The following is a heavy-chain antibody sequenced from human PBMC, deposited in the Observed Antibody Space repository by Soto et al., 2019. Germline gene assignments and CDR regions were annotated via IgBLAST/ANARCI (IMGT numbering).Heavy chain of an antibody. CDR2: ISGSGGSM. D-gene: IGHD3-22*01. V-gene: IGHV3-23*01. CDR3: AKDHLYDSSGTGY. CDR1: GLTFSSFA. Sequence: GGSLRLSCAASGLTFSSFAMSWVRQAPGKGLEWVSTISGSGGSMYYADSVKGRFTISRDNSKNTLYLQMDSLRAEDTAVYYCAKDHLYDSSGTGYWGQGTLVTVSS. J-gene: IGHJ4*02.